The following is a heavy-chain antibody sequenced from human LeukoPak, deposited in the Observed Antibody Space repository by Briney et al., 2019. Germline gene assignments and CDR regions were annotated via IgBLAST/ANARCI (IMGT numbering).Heavy chain of an antibody. CDR2: ISAYNGNT. V-gene: IGHV1-18*01. Sequence: ASVKVSCKASGYTFTSYGISWVRQAPGQGLEWMGWISAYNGNTNYAQKLQGRVTMTTDTSTSTAYMGLRSLRSDDTAVYYCARGSVSMVRGVIIQARGYYYYGMDVWGQGTTVTVSS. D-gene: IGHD3-10*01. CDR3: ARGSVSMVRGVIIQARGYYYYGMDV. J-gene: IGHJ6*02. CDR1: GYTFTSYG.